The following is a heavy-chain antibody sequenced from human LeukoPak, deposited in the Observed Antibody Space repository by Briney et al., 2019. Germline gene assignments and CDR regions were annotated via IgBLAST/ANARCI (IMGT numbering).Heavy chain of an antibody. J-gene: IGHJ4*02. CDR2: VYAGGST. D-gene: IGHD3-3*01. CDR1: DGSISNFY. V-gene: IGHV4-4*07. CDR3: ARQMYDFWSGYPDY. Sequence: PSETLSLTCTVSDGSISNFYWSWIRQPAGKGLEWIGRVYAGGSTNYNPSLKSRVTISVDTSKNQFSLKLSSVTAADTAVYYCARQMYDFWSGYPDYWGQGTLVTVSS.